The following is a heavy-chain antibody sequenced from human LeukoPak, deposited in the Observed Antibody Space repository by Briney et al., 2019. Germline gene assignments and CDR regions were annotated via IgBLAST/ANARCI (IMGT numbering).Heavy chain of an antibody. CDR3: ARDEYLWSGYYPNQAFDY. CDR2: ISSSSSYI. Sequence: GGSLRLSCAASGFTFSSYSMNWVRQAPGKGLEWVSSISSSSSYIYYADSVKGRFTISRDNAKNSLYLQMNSLRAEDTAMYYCARDEYLWSGYYPNQAFDYWGQGTLVTVPS. D-gene: IGHD3-3*01. J-gene: IGHJ4*02. V-gene: IGHV3-21*01. CDR1: GFTFSSYS.